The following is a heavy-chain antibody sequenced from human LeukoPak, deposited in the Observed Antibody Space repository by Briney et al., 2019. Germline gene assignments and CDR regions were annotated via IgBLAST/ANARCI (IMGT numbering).Heavy chain of an antibody. CDR3: ARLSYGDYFRYDY. CDR1: GGSISSSSYY. V-gene: IGHV4-39*07. Sequence: PSETLSLTCTVSGGSISSSSYYWGWIRQPPGKGLEWIGSIYYSGSTYYNPSLKSRVTISVDTSKNQFSLKLSSVTAADTAVYYCARLSYGDYFRYDYWGQGTLVTVSS. CDR2: IYYSGST. J-gene: IGHJ4*02. D-gene: IGHD4-17*01.